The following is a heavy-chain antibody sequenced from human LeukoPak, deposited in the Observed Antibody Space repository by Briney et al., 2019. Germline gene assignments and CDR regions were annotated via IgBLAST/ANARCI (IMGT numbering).Heavy chain of an antibody. CDR2: INPNSGGT. CDR1: GYTFTGYY. J-gene: IGHJ5*02. V-gene: IGHV1-2*02. Sequence: GASVKVSCKASGYTFTGYYIHWVRQAPGQGLEWMGWINPNSGGTNYAQKFQGRVTMTRDTSISTAYMELSRLRSDDTAVYYCARDNSVGDNAWWFDPWGQGTLVTVSS. CDR3: ARDNSVGDNAWWFDP. D-gene: IGHD1-26*01.